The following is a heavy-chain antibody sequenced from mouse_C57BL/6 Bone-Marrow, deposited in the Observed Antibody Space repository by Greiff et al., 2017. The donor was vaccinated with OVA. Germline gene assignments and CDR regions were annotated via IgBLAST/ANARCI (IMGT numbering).Heavy chain of an antibody. CDR3: ARGYWYYFDY. CDR1: GYTFTSYN. D-gene: IGHD2-3*01. CDR2: IYPGNGDT. V-gene: IGHV1-12*01. Sequence: QVQLQQSGAELVRPGASVKMSCKASGYTFTSYNMHWVKQTPSQGLEWIGAIYPGNGDTSYNQKVKGKATLTVDKSSSTAYMQLSSRTSEDSAVYFCARGYWYYFDYWGQGTTLTVSS. J-gene: IGHJ2*01.